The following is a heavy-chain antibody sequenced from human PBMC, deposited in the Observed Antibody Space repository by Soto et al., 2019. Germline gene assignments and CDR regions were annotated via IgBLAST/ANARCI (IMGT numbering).Heavy chain of an antibody. CDR2: IFSNDEK. D-gene: IGHD5-12*01. CDR1: GFSLSNARMG. Sequence: QVTLKESGPVLVKPTETLTLTCTVSGFSLSNARMGVSWIRQPPGKALEWLAHIFSNDEKSYSTSLKSRLTISKDTSKRQVVLTMTNMDPVDTATYYCARIPSTGYDFHYFDYWGQGTLVTVSS. CDR3: ARIPSTGYDFHYFDY. V-gene: IGHV2-26*01. J-gene: IGHJ4*02.